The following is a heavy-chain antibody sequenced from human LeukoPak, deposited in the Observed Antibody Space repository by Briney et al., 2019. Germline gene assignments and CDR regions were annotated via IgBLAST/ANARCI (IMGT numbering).Heavy chain of an antibody. Sequence: GGSLRLSCAASGFTFSSYWMCWVRQAPGRGLEWVAIIKQDGSDKYYVDSVEGRFIISRDNAKNSLYLQMNSLRAEDTAVYYCLTSTRSHRFDYWGQGTLVTVSS. J-gene: IGHJ4*02. CDR1: GFTFSSYW. CDR2: IKQDGSDK. CDR3: LTSTRSHRFDY. D-gene: IGHD2-15*01. V-gene: IGHV3-7*01.